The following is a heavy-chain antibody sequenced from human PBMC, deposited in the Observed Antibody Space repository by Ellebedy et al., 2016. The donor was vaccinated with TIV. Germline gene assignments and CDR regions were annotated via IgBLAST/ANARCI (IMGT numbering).Heavy chain of an antibody. CDR3: VKDRTPGDGYWVFDN. CDR2: IVGSGA. Sequence: GESLKISCAASGFTFSPYAMAWVRQAPGKGLEWVSGIVGSGAQKYADSVKGRFTISRDNSKRTVDLQMNSLRAEDTAVYFCVKDRTPGDGYWVFDNWGQGTLVSVSS. J-gene: IGHJ4*02. V-gene: IGHV3-23*01. D-gene: IGHD5-18*01. CDR1: GFTFSPYA.